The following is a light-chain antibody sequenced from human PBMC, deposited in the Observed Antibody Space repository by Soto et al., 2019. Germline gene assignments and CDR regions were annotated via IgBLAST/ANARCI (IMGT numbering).Light chain of an antibody. CDR1: QSISSY. CDR3: QQLHSYPRT. CDR2: KAS. V-gene: IGKV1-9*01. Sequence: DIQMTQSPSSLSASVGDRVTIACRASQSISSYLNWYQQKPGKAPKLLIYKASTLKSGVPSRFSGSGSGTEFTLTISSLQPEDFATYYCQQLHSYPRTFGLGTKVDI. J-gene: IGKJ1*01.